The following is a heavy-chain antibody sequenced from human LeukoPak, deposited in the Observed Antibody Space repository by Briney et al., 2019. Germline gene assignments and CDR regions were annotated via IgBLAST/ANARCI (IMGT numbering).Heavy chain of an antibody. Sequence: GGSLRLSCAASGFTFRSYDMHWVRQATGKGLEWVSAIGTAGDTYYPGSVKGRFTISRENAKNSLYLQMNSLRAGDTAVYYCARGYDFWSGSFLFDYWGQGTLVTVSS. CDR1: GFTFRSYD. V-gene: IGHV3-13*01. D-gene: IGHD3-3*01. CDR2: IGTAGDT. J-gene: IGHJ4*02. CDR3: ARGYDFWSGSFLFDY.